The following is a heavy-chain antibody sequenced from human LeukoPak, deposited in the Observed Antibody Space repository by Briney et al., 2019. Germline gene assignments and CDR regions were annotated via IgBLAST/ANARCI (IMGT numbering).Heavy chain of an antibody. J-gene: IGHJ4*02. CDR2: ISWNCGSI. V-gene: IGHV3-9*01. Sequence: PGGSLRLSCAASGFTFDDYAMHWVRQAPGKGLEWVSGISWNCGSIGYADSVKGRFTISRNNAKNSLYLQMNSLRAEDTALYYCAKDRDGYNGNFDYWGQGNLVTVSS. CDR3: AKDRDGYNGNFDY. D-gene: IGHD5-24*01. CDR1: GFTFDDYA.